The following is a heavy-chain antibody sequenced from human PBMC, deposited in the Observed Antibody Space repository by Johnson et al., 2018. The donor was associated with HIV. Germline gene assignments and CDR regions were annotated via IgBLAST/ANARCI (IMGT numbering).Heavy chain of an antibody. D-gene: IGHD3-22*01. J-gene: IGHJ3*02. CDR1: GFIFSSYG. CDR3: ARDRGGYYSDSSGLDAFDI. CDR2: ISHDGNNK. V-gene: IGHV3-30*03. Sequence: QVQLLESGGGVVQPGRSLRLSCAASGFIFSSYGMHWVRQAPGKGLEWVAVISHDGNNKYSTDSVKGRFTISRDNAKNSLYLQLNSLRAEDTAVYYCARDRGGYYSDSSGLDAFDIWGQGTMVTVSS.